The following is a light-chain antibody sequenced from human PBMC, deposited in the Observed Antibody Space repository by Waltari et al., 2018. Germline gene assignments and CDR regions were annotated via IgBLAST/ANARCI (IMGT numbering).Light chain of an antibody. CDR3: QSYDSGQWV. J-gene: IGLJ3*02. CDR2: DND. CDR1: SSNLGAGSD. Sequence: QSVFTQPPSVSGAPGQRVTISCTGSSSNLGAGSDVHWYQQFSGTAPKLLIFDNDNRPSGVPDRFSGSRSGTSAYLAITGLQTDDEADYFCQSYDSGQWVFGGGTKVTVL. V-gene: IGLV1-40*01.